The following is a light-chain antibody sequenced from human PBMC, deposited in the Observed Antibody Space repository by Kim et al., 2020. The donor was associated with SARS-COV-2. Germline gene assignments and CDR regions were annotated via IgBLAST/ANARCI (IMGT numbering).Light chain of an antibody. V-gene: IGLV7-43*01. J-gene: IGLJ1*01. CDR2: NTD. CDR1: TGAVTTDSY. Sequence: PGGTVTLTSPSSTGAVTTDSYPNWFKQSPGQAPRALIYNTDKRHTWAPARFSCSLLGGKAALTLSGVQPEYDSEYYCMIYYGGVYVFGTGTEVTVL. CDR3: MIYYGGVYV.